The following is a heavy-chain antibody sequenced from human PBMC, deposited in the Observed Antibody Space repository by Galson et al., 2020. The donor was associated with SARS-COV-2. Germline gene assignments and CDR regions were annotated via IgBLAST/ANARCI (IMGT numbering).Heavy chain of an antibody. CDR3: ASGNSGSYSDVFDI. Sequence: GGSLRLSCAASGFTFSSYAMHWVRQAPGKGLEWVAVISNDGSNKYYADSVKGRFTISRDNSKNTLYLQMNSLRAEDTAVYYCASGNSGSYSDVFDIWGQGTMVTVSS. V-gene: IGHV3-30*04. J-gene: IGHJ3*02. CDR1: GFTFSSYA. D-gene: IGHD1-26*01. CDR2: ISNDGSNK.